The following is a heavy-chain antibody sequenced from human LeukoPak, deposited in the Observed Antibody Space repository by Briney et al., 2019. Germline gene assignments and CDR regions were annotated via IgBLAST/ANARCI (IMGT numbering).Heavy chain of an antibody. CDR2: INPSGGST. V-gene: IGHV1-46*01. J-gene: IGHJ4*02. D-gene: IGHD4-17*01. CDR1: GYTFTSYY. Sequence: ASVKVSCKASGYTFTSYYMHWVRQAPGQGLEWMGIINPSGGSTSYAQKFQGRVTMTRDTSISTAYMELSRLRSDDTAVYYCARERGEDYGVYYFDYWGQGTLVTVSS. CDR3: ARERGEDYGVYYFDY.